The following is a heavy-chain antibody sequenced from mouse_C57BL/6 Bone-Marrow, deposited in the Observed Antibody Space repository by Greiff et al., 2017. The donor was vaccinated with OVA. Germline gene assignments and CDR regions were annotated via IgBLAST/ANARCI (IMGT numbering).Heavy chain of an antibody. Sequence: VNVVESGAGLVKPGGSLTLSCSASGFPFRSYAMSLVRPTPETRLEWVAYISSGGDYIYYADTVKGRFTISRDNARNTLYLQMSSLKSEDTAMYYCTRLLDAMDYWGQGTSVTVSS. CDR2: ISSGGDYI. D-gene: IGHD2-1*01. J-gene: IGHJ4*01. CDR3: TRLLDAMDY. V-gene: IGHV5-9-1*02. CDR1: GFPFRSYA.